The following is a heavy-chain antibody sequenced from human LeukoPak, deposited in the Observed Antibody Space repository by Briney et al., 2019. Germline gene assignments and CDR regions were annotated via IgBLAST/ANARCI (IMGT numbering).Heavy chain of an antibody. CDR3: ARAGLPENSHNYFDF. CDR2: IYSSGNT. Sequence: PSETLSLTCTVSGGSISSYYWSWIRQPPGKGLEWIAYIYSSGNTDYSPSVRSRVTMSIDTSRNQFSLKLSSVTAADTAVYYCARAGLPENSHNYFDFWGQGNLVTVSS. CDR1: GGSISSYY. J-gene: IGHJ4*01. D-gene: IGHD1-14*01. V-gene: IGHV4-4*08.